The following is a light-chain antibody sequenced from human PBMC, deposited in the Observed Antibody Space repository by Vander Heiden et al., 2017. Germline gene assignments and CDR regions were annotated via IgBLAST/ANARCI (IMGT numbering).Light chain of an antibody. J-gene: IGLJ3*02. CDR1: SANIGAGYD. CDR3: QSYDSSLSGWV. CDR2: GND. Sequence: QSVLTQPPSVSGAPGQRVTISCTGNSANIGAGYDAHWYQQFPGTAPKLLIYGNDNRPSGVPDRFSGSKSGTSASLAITGLQAEDEADYYCQSYDSSLSGWVFGGGTKLTVL. V-gene: IGLV1-40*01.